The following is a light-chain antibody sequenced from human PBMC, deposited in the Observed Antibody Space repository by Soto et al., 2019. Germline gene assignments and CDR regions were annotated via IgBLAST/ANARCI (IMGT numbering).Light chain of an antibody. CDR1: QNINNY. J-gene: IGKJ5*01. V-gene: IGKV1-33*01. CDR3: QQYENLPT. Sequence: DIQMTQSPSSLSASVGDRVTITCQASQNINNYLNWYQQKPGRAPKLLIYDASNCEAGVPSRSRGSGSGTDFTFTISRLQPEYIATYYCQQYENLPTFGQGTLLEIK. CDR2: DAS.